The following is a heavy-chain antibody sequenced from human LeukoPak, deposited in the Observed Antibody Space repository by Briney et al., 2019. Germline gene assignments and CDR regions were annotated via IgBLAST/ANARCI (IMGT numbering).Heavy chain of an antibody. J-gene: IGHJ4*02. CDR1: GFTFSSYS. Sequence: GGSLRLSCAASGFTFSSYSMNWVRQAPGKGLEWVSSISSSRSYIYYADSVKGRFTISRDNDKNSLYLQMNSLRAEDTAVYYCARDTPETGFDYWGQGTLVTVSS. CDR2: ISSSRSYI. CDR3: ARDTPETGFDY. D-gene: IGHD5-24*01. V-gene: IGHV3-21*01.